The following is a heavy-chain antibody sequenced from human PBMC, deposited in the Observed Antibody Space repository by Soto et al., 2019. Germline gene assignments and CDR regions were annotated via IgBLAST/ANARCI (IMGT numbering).Heavy chain of an antibody. J-gene: IGHJ4*02. V-gene: IGHV4-34*01. Sequence: SATLSLTCAVYGWSFGDSSAIWISWHPGKGLEWIGEINHTGSTDYNPSLKSRVTISLDTSKNLFSLQLSSVTAADTAIYYCARSRVFGVYNLAYWGQGTPVTVS. CDR1: GWSFGDSS. CDR2: INHTGST. CDR3: ARSRVFGVYNLAY. D-gene: IGHD2-8*01.